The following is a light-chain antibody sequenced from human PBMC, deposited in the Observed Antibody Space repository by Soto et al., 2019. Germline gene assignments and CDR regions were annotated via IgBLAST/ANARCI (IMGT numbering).Light chain of an antibody. CDR2: DVS. CDR3: SSYTSSSTRAV. Sequence: QSALTQPASVSGSPGQSITISCTGTSSDVGGYNYVSWYQQHPGKAPKLMIYDVSNRPSGVSNRFSGSKSGNTASLTISGLQAEEEADYYCSSYTSSSTRAVFGGGTKLTVL. J-gene: IGLJ2*01. V-gene: IGLV2-14*01. CDR1: SSDVGGYNY.